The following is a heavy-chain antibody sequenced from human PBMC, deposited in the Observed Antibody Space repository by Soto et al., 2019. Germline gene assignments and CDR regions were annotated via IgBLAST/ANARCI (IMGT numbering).Heavy chain of an antibody. V-gene: IGHV4-59*01. CDR2: ISYSEST. J-gene: IGHJ4*02. CDR3: ARVLSGTSLFDY. CDR1: GGAIISDY. D-gene: IGHD2-15*01. Sequence: SETLSLTCTVSGGAIISDYWSWIRQPPGKGLEWIGYISYSESTNYNPSLKSLATISVDTSKNQFSLKLSSVTAADTAVYYCARVLSGTSLFDYWGQGTLVTVSS.